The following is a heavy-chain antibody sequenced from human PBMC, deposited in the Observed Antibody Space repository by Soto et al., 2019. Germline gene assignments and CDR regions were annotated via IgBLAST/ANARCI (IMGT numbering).Heavy chain of an antibody. CDR2: ISGISGSTQ. CDR1: GFTFSTYE. Sequence: GGSLRLSCAASGFTFSTYEMNWVRQAPGKGLEWVSYISGISGSTQYYADSVKGRFTISRDNAKNSLYLQMNSLRAEDTAVYYCVREAMLGKPYGMDVWGQGTTVTVSS. V-gene: IGHV3-48*03. D-gene: IGHD3-10*02. CDR3: VREAMLGKPYGMDV. J-gene: IGHJ6*02.